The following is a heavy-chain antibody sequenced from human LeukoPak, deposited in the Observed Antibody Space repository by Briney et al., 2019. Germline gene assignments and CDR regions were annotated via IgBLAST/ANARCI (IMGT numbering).Heavy chain of an antibody. J-gene: IGHJ4*02. V-gene: IGHV1-18*01. Sequence: ASVKVSCKASGYTFTNYGITWVRQAPGQGLEWMGWISAYNGDTKYAQKLQGRVTLTTDTSTSTAYMELRSLRSDDTAVYYCGRASVRGLIKALIMYWGQGTLVAGSS. CDR2: ISAYNGDT. CDR3: GRASVRGLIKALIMY. D-gene: IGHD3-10*01. CDR1: GYTFTNYG.